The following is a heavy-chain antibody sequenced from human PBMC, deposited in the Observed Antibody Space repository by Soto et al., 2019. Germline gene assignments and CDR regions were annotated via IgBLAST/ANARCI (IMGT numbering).Heavy chain of an antibody. CDR1: GGSISSGDYY. J-gene: IGHJ4*02. D-gene: IGHD6-19*01. CDR2: IYYSGST. Sequence: SETLSLTCTVSGGSISSGDYYWSWIRQPPGKGLEWIGYIYYSGSTYYNPSLKSRVTISVDTSKNQFSLKLSSVTAADTAVYYCARESIAVAGTQRHFDYWGQGTLVTVSS. V-gene: IGHV4-30-4*01. CDR3: ARESIAVAGTQRHFDY.